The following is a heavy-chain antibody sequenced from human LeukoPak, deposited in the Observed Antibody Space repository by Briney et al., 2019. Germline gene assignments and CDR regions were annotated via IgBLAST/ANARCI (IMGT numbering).Heavy chain of an antibody. D-gene: IGHD3-22*01. J-gene: IGHJ4*02. CDR3: ARAAYDSSGYLTL. Sequence: GRSLRLSCAASGFTFSSYGMHWVRQAPGKGLEWVAVIWCDGTNKYYADSVKGRFTISRDNSKNTLFLQMNILRAEDTAVYYCARAAYDSSGYLTLWGQGTLVAVSS. V-gene: IGHV3-33*01. CDR2: IWCDGTNK. CDR1: GFTFSSYG.